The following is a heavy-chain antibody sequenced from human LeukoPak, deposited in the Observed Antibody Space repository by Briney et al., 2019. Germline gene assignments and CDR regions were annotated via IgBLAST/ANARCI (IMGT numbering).Heavy chain of an antibody. D-gene: IGHD2-21*02. CDR2: TSYDGRTK. J-gene: IGHJ4*02. Sequence: GGSLRLSCAASGFTFSSYAMSWVRQAPGKGLEWVAVTSYDGRTKYYADSVKSRFTISRDNSKNTVYLQMNSLKTEDTAVYYCAKEFCGGVCYSDYFDYWGQGTLVTVSS. CDR3: AKEFCGGVCYSDYFDY. V-gene: IGHV3-30*18. CDR1: GFTFSSYA.